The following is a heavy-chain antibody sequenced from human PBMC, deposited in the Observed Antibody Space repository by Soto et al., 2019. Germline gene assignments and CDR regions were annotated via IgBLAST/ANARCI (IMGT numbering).Heavy chain of an antibody. J-gene: IGHJ4*01. CDR2: ISYDGTDE. CDR3: AKETFPGVVGSSMDY. V-gene: IGHV3-30*18. D-gene: IGHD1-26*01. CDR1: EFTFSSYG. Sequence: QVQLVESGGGVVQPGRSLRLSCAASEFTFSSYGMHWVRQAPGKGLEWVAIISYDGTDESYADSVKGRFTISRDNYQKTLYMQMNSLRAEDTAGYFCAKETFPGVVGSSMDYCGHGTRVSVYS.